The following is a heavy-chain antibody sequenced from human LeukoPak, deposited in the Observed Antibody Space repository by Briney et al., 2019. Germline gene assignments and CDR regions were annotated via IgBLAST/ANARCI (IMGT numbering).Heavy chain of an antibody. CDR2: VYFSGSTSYSPSLT. CDR3: ARGAYDFWSGSPPDY. J-gene: IGHJ4*02. CDR1: GGSISSYY. Sequence: PSETLSLTCTVSGGSISSYYWSWIRQPPGKGLEWIGYVYFSGSTSYSPSLTNYNPSLKSRVTISGDTSKNQFSLKLSSVTAADTAVYYCARGAYDFWSGSPPDYWGQGTLVTVSS. V-gene: IGHV4-59*08. D-gene: IGHD3-3*01.